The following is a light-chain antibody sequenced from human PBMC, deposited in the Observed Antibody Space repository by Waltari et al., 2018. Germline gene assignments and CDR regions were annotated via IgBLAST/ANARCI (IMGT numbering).Light chain of an antibody. CDR1: SSNVGTFGY. Sequence: QVALTQPRSGSGSPGPSVTLSCTGTSSNVGTFGYVSWYQQYPGQPPKLMIFDVRKRPSGVPDRFSGSKSDNTGSLTISGLQPADEADYYCCSYAGQYTWVFGGGTKLTVL. J-gene: IGLJ3*02. CDR3: CSYAGQYTWV. V-gene: IGLV2-11*01. CDR2: DVR.